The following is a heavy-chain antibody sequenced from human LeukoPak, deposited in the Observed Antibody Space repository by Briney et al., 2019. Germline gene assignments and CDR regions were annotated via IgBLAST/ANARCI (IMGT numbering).Heavy chain of an antibody. CDR2: INWNGGST. CDR3: AKDDYYDTSGYRD. D-gene: IGHD3-22*01. CDR1: GFTFDDYG. Sequence: GGSLRLSCAASGFTFDDYGMSWVRRAPGKGLEWVSGINWNGGSTHYADSVKGRFTISRDNSKNTLYLQMNSLRAEDTAVYYCAKDDYYDTSGYRDWGQGTLVTVSS. J-gene: IGHJ4*02. V-gene: IGHV3-20*04.